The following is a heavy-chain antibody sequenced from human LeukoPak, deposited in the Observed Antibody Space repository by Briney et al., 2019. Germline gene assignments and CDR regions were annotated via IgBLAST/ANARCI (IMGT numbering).Heavy chain of an antibody. CDR3: AAAVTGSDNYYYMDV. J-gene: IGHJ6*03. CDR1: GFTLSTYN. Sequence: PGGSLRLSCAASGFTLSTYNMNWVRQAPGKGLEWIGSSYRSGSTYYNPSFKSRVTISVDRSNNQFSLNLTSVTAADTALYYCAAAVTGSDNYYYMDVWGKGTTVTVSS. D-gene: IGHD6-19*01. V-gene: IGHV4-38-2*01. CDR2: SYRSGST.